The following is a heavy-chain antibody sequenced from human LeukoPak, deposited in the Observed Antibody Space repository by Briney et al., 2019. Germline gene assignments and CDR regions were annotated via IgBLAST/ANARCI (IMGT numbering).Heavy chain of an antibody. V-gene: IGHV3-23*01. CDR1: GFTFSTYT. Sequence: PGGSLRPSCAASGFTFSTYTMNWVRQAPGKGLEWVSGISPNGVITYYADSVKGRFTISRDNSKGTVYLQMNSLRPEDTAVYYCAKDDAWLQYGNWGRGTLVTVSS. CDR2: ISPNGVIT. CDR3: AKDDAWLQYGN. D-gene: IGHD5-24*01. J-gene: IGHJ4*02.